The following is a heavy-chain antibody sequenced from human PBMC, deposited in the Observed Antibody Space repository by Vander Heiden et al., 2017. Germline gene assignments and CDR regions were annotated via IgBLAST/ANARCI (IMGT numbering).Heavy chain of an antibody. CDR1: GFTFSSNG. V-gene: IGHV3-30*18. D-gene: IGHD2-2*02. CDR2: ISHDGSNK. J-gene: IGHJ1*01. CDR3: ANGCSSTSCYTEYFQH. Sequence: HVQLVDSLGGVVQPGRSRRLSCAASGFTFSSNGLDWVGQAPGKGQGGVAVISHDGSNKYYADSVKGRFTVSRDNSKNTMYLQMNSLRAEDTAVYYCANGCSSTSCYTEYFQHWGQGTLVTVSS.